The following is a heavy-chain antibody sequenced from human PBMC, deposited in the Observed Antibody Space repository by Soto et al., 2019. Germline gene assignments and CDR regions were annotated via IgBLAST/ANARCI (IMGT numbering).Heavy chain of an antibody. CDR1: GFTFGIHA. D-gene: IGHD2-15*01. CDR2: ISGSGGSI. CDR3: GKGSAATNYFYYATDV. J-gene: IGHJ6*02. V-gene: IGHV3-23*01. Sequence: EVQLLESGGGLVQPGGSLRLSCAASGFTFGIHAMSWVRQAPGKGLEWVSFISGSGGSIYYADSVKGRFTISRDNSKKTLYLQMNSLRGEDTAVYYCGKGSAATNYFYYATDVWGQGTTVTVSS.